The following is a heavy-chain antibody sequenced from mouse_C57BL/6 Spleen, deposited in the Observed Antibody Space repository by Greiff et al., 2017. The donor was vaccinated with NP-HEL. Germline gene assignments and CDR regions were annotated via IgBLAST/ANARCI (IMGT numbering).Heavy chain of an antibody. D-gene: IGHD1-1*02. CDR3: ARVVNYYAMDY. CDR2: IDPSDSYT. J-gene: IGHJ4*01. Sequence: VQLQQSGAELVMPGASVKLSCKASGYTFTSYWMHWVKQRPGQGLEWIGEIDPSDSYTNYNQKFKGKSTLTVDKSSSTAYMQLSSLTSEDSAVYYCARVVNYYAMDYWGQGTSVTVSS. CDR1: GYTFTSYW. V-gene: IGHV1-69*01.